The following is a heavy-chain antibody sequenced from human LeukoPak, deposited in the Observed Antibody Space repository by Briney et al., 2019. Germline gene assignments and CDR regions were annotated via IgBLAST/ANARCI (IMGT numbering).Heavy chain of an antibody. CDR2: INSDGSST. J-gene: IGHJ4*02. CDR3: AKPPEVGATVGYFDY. CDR1: GFTFSRYW. Sequence: GGSLRLSCAASGFTFSRYWMHWVHQGPGKLLVWVSRINSDGSSTSYADSVKGRFTISRDNSKNTLYLQMSSLRTEDTAVYYCAKPPEVGATVGYFDYWGQGTLVTVSS. D-gene: IGHD1-26*01. V-gene: IGHV3-74*01.